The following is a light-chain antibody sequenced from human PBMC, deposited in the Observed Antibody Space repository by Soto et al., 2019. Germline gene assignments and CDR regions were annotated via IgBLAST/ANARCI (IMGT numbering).Light chain of an antibody. J-gene: IGKJ2*01. CDR1: QSMSSY. Sequence: DIRMTQSPSSLSASVGDRVTITCRASQSMSSYLNWYQQKPGKAPKLLIYAASSLQSGVPSRFSGSGSATDFTLTISSLQPEDFATYYCQQSYSTLYTFGQRTKLEIK. CDR3: QQSYSTLYT. CDR2: AAS. V-gene: IGKV1-39*01.